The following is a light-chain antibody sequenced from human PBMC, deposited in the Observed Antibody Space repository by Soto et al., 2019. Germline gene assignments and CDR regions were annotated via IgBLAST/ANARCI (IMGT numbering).Light chain of an antibody. CDR3: QQYNTYSIT. CDR1: QNVNNW. CDR2: DAS. J-gene: IGKJ5*01. V-gene: IGKV1-5*01. Sequence: DIQMTQFPSALSASVGDRVTITCRASQNVNNWLAWYQHKPGKAPQLLIYDASVLETGVPSRFSGSGSGTEFTLAISGLQSDDFATYYCQQYNTYSITFGQGTRLEIK.